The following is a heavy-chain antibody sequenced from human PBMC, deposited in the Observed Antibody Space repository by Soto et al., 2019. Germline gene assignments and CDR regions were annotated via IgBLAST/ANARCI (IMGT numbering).Heavy chain of an antibody. V-gene: IGHV4-39*01. CDR2: IYHSGGT. J-gene: IGHJ6*02. CDR1: GASVTSSTYY. CDR3: ANEYGGYKSYYGMDV. Sequence: QLQLQESGPGLVKPSETLSLTCTVSGASVTSSTYYWGWIRQPPGKGREWIGSIYHSGGTYYNPPCGSRVTISVDTSKNRVALKLTSVTAADTAVYYCANEYGGYKSYYGMDVWGQGTTVTVSS. D-gene: IGHD4-17*01.